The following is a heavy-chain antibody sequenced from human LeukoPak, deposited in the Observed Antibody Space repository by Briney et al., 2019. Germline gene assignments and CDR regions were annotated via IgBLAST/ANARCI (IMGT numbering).Heavy chain of an antibody. CDR1: GFTFTRSA. CDR2: IVVGSGNT. Sequence: ASVKVSCKASGFTFTRSAMQWVRQARGQHLEWIGWIVVGSGNTKYAQSFQERVTITRDMSTSTAYMELRSLRSDDTALYYCAAGYGSSWYDLYFQYWGQGTLVTVSS. CDR3: AAGYGSSWYDLYFQY. D-gene: IGHD6-13*01. J-gene: IGHJ1*01. V-gene: IGHV1-58*02.